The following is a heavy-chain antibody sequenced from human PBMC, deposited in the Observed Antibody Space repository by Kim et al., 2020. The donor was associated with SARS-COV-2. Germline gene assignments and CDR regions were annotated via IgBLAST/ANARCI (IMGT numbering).Heavy chain of an antibody. V-gene: IGHV4-59*01. CDR3: ARGSGYDPYFDY. CDR2: LYSSGRT. D-gene: IGHD5-12*01. J-gene: IGHJ4*02. Sequence: SETLSLTCSASGASLSGYYYNWVRLPPGKGLEWIGYLYSSGRTNYNPSLRGRVTISVDKSKNTFSLRLISVTAADTAIYYCARGSGYDPYFDYWGQGLLVTVSS. CDR1: GASLSGYY.